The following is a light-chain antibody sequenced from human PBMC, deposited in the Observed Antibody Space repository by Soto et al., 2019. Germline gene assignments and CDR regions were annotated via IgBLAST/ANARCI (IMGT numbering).Light chain of an antibody. CDR1: SSNIGSNT. Sequence: QSALTQPPSASGTPGQSVTISCSGSSSNIGSNTVNWYQQLPGTAPKLLIHSNNQRPSGVPDRFSGSKSGTSASLAISGLQSEDEADYYCAAWDDSLNGLYVFGTGTKVTVL. CDR3: AAWDDSLNGLYV. J-gene: IGLJ1*01. CDR2: SNN. V-gene: IGLV1-44*01.